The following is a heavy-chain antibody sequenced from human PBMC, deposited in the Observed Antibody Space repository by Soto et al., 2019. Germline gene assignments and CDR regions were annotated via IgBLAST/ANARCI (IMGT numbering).Heavy chain of an antibody. J-gene: IGHJ5*02. CDR1: GGSVSSGSYY. D-gene: IGHD6-13*01. CDR2: IYYSGST. CDR3: ARDRQQLGWFDP. Sequence: SETLSLTCTVSGGSVSSGSYYWSWIRQPPGKGLEWIGYIYYSGSTNYNPSLKSRVTISVDTSKNQFSLKLSSVNAADTAVYYCARDRQQLGWFDPWGQGNLVTVSS. V-gene: IGHV4-61*01.